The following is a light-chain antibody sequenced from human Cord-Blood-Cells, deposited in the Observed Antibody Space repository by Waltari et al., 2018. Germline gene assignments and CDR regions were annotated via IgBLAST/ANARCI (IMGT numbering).Light chain of an antibody. CDR2: EGS. CDR3: CSYAGSSTWV. CDR1: SSDGGSYNL. V-gene: IGLV2-23*01. J-gene: IGLJ3*02. Sequence: QSALTQPASVSGSPGQSITIPCTGTSSDGGSYNLVSWYQQHPGKAPKLMIYEGSKRPSGVSNRFSGSKSGSTASLTISGLQAEDEADYYCCSYAGSSTWVFGGGTKLTVL.